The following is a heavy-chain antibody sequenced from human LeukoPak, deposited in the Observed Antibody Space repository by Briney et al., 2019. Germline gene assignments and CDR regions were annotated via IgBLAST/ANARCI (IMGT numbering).Heavy chain of an antibody. J-gene: IGHJ4*02. CDR2: IYYSGST. CDR1: GGSISSYY. Sequence: PSETLSLTCTVSGGSISSYYWSWIRQPPGKGLEWIGYIYYSGSTNYNPSLKSRVTISVDTSKNQFSLKLSSVTAADTAVYYCARNPLGPYYFDYWGQGTLVTVSS. D-gene: IGHD3-16*01. V-gene: IGHV4-59*01. CDR3: ARNPLGPYYFDY.